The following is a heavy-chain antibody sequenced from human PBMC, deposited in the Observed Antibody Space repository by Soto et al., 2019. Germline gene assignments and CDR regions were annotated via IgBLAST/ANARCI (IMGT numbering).Heavy chain of an antibody. CDR2: ISSSSSSI. J-gene: IGHJ5*02. CDR1: GFSFSSYS. Sequence: EEQLVESGGGLVQPGGSLRLSCAASGFSFSSYSMNWVRQAPGKGLEWVSYISSSSSSIYYADSVQGRFIISRDNAKNLLYLQMNSLTDEDTAVYYCARDVRAAWGQGTLVTVSS. CDR3: ARDVRAA. V-gene: IGHV3-48*02.